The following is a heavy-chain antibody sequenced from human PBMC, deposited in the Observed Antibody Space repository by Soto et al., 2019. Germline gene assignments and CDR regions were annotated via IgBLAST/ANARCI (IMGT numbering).Heavy chain of an antibody. CDR2: ISSSGGST. CDR1: GFTFSSYA. CDR3: MRPAPRGRHYFYFGMDV. Sequence: EVQLLESGGGLVQPGGSLRLSCAASGFTFSSYAMSWVRQAPGKGLEWGSGISSSGGSTYYADSVKGRFTISRDNSKNTLFLRMNRPRVEDTAVYYCMRPAPRGRHYFYFGMDVWGQGTTVTVSS. V-gene: IGHV3-23*01. J-gene: IGHJ6*02. D-gene: IGHD3-10*01.